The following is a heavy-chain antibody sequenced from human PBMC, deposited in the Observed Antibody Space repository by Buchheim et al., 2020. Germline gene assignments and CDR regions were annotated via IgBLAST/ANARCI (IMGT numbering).Heavy chain of an antibody. Sequence: EVQLVESGGGLVQPGGSLRLSCAASGFTFSTHWMTWVRQAPGKGLEWLANIKPDGSQKHYVDSVKGRFTISRDNAKNSLSLQMNSLRAEDTAVYYCANAPAAAGIYWSQG. D-gene: IGHD6-13*01. CDR2: IKPDGSQK. V-gene: IGHV3-7*01. CDR1: GFTFSTHW. CDR3: ANAPAAAGIY. J-gene: IGHJ4*02.